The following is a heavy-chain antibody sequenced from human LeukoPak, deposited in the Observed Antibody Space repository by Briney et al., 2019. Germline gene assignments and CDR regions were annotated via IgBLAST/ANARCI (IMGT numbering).Heavy chain of an antibody. CDR3: AREHYYDNSGYWS. J-gene: IGHJ4*02. CDR1: GITVSSND. D-gene: IGHD3-22*01. V-gene: IGHV3-53*01. CDR2: IYSGGST. Sequence: GGSLRLSCAASGITVSSNDMSWVRQAPGKGLEWVSVIYSGGSTHYADSVKGRFTISRDSSKNTLYLQMNSLRAEDTAVYYCAREHYYDNSGYWSWGQGTLVTVSS.